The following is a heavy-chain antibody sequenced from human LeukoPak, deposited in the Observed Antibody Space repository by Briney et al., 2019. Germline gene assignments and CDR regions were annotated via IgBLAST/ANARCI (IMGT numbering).Heavy chain of an antibody. CDR2: IIPILGIA. CDR3: ARDLIQLNPKHNYYYGMDV. J-gene: IGHJ6*02. D-gene: IGHD5-18*01. V-gene: IGHV1-69*04. Sequence: SVKVSCKASGGTFSSYAISWVRQAPGQGLEWMGRIIPILGIANYAQKFQGRVTITADKSTSTAYMELSSQRSEDTAVYYCARDLIQLNPKHNYYYGMDVWGQGTTVTVSS. CDR1: GGTFSSYA.